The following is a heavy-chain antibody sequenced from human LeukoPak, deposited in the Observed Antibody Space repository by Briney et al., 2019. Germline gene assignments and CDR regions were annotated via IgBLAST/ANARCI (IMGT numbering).Heavy chain of an antibody. V-gene: IGHV1-18*01. J-gene: IGHJ4*02. Sequence: ASVKVSCKASGYTFTSYGISWVRQAPGQGLEWMGRISAYNGNTNYAQKLQGRVTMTTDTSTSTAYMELRSLRSDDTAVYYCARDLGLMVRGVIYFDYWGQGTLVTVSS. CDR2: ISAYNGNT. CDR3: ARDLGLMVRGVIYFDY. CDR1: GYTFTSYG. D-gene: IGHD3-10*01.